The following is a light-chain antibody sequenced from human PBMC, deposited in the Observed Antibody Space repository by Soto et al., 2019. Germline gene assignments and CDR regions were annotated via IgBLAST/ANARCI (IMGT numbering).Light chain of an antibody. J-gene: IGKJ2*01. CDR3: QQSYGTPYT. CDR1: QSISSY. Sequence: DIQMTQSPSSLSASVGDRVTITCRASQSISSYLNWYQQKPGKAPKLLIYAASSLQSGVPSRFSGSGSGTDFTLTISSLQPEDFATYYCQQSYGTPYTFGQGTKVDTK. CDR2: AAS. V-gene: IGKV1-39*01.